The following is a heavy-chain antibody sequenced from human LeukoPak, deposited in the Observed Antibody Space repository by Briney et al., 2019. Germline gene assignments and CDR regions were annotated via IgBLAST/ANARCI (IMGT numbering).Heavy chain of an antibody. V-gene: IGHV3-53*01. Sequence: GGSLRLSCVASGLTVNSSFITWVRQAPGKGLEWVSVFYSGGATYYADSVKGRFTMSRGNSKNTLYLQMNSLRVEDTGMYYCARAVGGAFYMDVWGKGTPVTVSS. CDR2: FYSGGAT. CDR3: ARAVGGAFYMDV. D-gene: IGHD3-16*01. CDR1: GLTVNSSF. J-gene: IGHJ6*03.